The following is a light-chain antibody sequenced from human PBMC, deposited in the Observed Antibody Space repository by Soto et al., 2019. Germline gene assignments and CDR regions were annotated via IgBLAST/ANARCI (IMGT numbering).Light chain of an antibody. Sequence: QSALTQPASVSGSPGQTITISCTGTSSDVGRYNTVSWYQHHPGKAPKLMIYDVSDRPSGVSNRFSGSKSGNTASLTISGLQAEDEADYYCSSYTSSSLYVFGTGTKVTVL. CDR1: SSDVGRYNT. CDR2: DVS. V-gene: IGLV2-14*01. J-gene: IGLJ1*01. CDR3: SSYTSSSLYV.